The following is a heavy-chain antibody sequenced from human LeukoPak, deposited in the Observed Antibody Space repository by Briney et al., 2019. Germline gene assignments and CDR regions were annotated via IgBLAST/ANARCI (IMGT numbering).Heavy chain of an antibody. V-gene: IGHV1-46*01. CDR2: TNPSGGST. CDR3: ARDSSQYYYDSSGYGVY. CDR1: GYTFTSYY. J-gene: IGHJ4*02. D-gene: IGHD3-22*01. Sequence: ASVKVSCKASGYTFTSYYMHWVRQASGQGLEWMGITNPSGGSTSYAQKFQGRVTMTRDTSTSTVYMELSSLRSEDTAVYYCARDSSQYYYDSSGYGVYWGQGTLVTVSS.